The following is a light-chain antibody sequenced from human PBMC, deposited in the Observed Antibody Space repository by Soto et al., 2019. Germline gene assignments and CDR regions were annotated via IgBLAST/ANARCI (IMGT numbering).Light chain of an antibody. Sequence: QSVLTQPPSVSGAPEQRVTISCTGSSSNMGAGYDVHWYQQLPGTAPKLLIYDNSNRPSGVPDXXXXXXXXTSASLAITGXXXEDEADYYCQSYDTSLSGSCVFGTGTKVTVL. J-gene: IGLJ1*01. CDR2: DNS. CDR3: QSYDTSLSGSCV. CDR1: SSNMGAGYD. V-gene: IGLV1-40*01.